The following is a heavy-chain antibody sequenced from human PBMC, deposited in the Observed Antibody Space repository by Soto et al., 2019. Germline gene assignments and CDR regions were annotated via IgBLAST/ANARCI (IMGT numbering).Heavy chain of an antibody. V-gene: IGHV3-23*01. CDR3: AKDRDTSSWTGASDI. CDR2: VSGSGHVT. CDR1: GFTFGSYA. Sequence: EVQLLESGGGLVQPGGSLRLSCAASGFTFGSYAMNWVHQAPGKGLEWVSAVSGSGHVTYYAVSVNGRFTVSRDNSKNTLSLLMNNLRAEDTAVYYCAKDRDTSSWTGASDIWGQGTMVIVSS. D-gene: IGHD6-13*01. J-gene: IGHJ3*02.